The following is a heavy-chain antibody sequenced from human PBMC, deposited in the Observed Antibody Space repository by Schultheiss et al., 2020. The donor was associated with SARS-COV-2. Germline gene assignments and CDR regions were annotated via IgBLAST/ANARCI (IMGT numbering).Heavy chain of an antibody. CDR1: GFTFSDYY. Sequence: GGSLRLSCAASGFTFSDYYMSWIRQAPGKGLEWVSYISSSSSYIYYADSVKGRFTISRDNAKNSLYLQMNSLRAEDTAVYYCAIPDPYALVKFDYWGQGTLVTVSS. D-gene: IGHD1-14*01. J-gene: IGHJ4*02. CDR2: ISSSSSYI. V-gene: IGHV3-11*06. CDR3: AIPDPYALVKFDY.